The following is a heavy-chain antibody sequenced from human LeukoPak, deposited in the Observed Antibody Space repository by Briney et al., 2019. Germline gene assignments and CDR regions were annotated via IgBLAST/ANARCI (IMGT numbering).Heavy chain of an antibody. V-gene: IGHV1-2*02. J-gene: IGHJ4*02. CDR2: INPDTGGT. Sequence: ASVKVSCKASGYTFTSYYMHWVRQAPGQGLEWMGWINPDTGGTIYAQKFQGRVTMTSDTSISTAYMDLSRLRSEDTAIYYCARDILGATGIDYWGQGTLVTVSS. D-gene: IGHD1-26*01. CDR3: ARDILGATGIDY. CDR1: GYTFTSYY.